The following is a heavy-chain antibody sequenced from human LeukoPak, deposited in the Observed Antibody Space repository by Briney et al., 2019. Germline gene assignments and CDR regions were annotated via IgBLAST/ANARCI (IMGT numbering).Heavy chain of an antibody. CDR1: GFTVSSNY. J-gene: IGHJ4*02. Sequence: GGSLRLSCAASGFTVSSNYMSWVRQAPGKGLEWVSVIYSGGSTYYADSVKGRFTISRDNSQNTLYLQMNSLRAEDTAVYYCARGVEPLAANTLAYWGQGTLVTVSS. D-gene: IGHD1-14*01. CDR2: IYSGGST. CDR3: ARGVEPLAANTLAY. V-gene: IGHV3-53*01.